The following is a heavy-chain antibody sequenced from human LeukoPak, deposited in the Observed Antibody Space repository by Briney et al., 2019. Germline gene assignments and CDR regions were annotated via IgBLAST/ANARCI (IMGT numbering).Heavy chain of an antibody. D-gene: IGHD6-19*01. CDR1: GFTFSSYA. CDR3: ARAPPSIAVAGTCDY. J-gene: IGHJ4*02. V-gene: IGHV3-30*04. CDR2: ISYDGSNK. Sequence: PGGSLRLSCAASGFTFSSYAMHWVRQAPGKGLEWVAVISYDGSNKYYADSVKGRFTISRDNSKNTLYLQMNSLRAEDTAVYYCARAPPSIAVAGTCDYWGQGTLVTVSS.